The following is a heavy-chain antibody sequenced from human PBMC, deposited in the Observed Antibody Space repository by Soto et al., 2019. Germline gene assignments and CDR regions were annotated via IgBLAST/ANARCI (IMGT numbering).Heavy chain of an antibody. CDR2: INSDGRST. CDR1: AGKFGSYG. V-gene: IGHV3-74*01. Sequence: RLPWAAAAGKFGSYGRHCVRQDQRKRLVWVSRINSDGRSTSYADSLKGRFTISRDNAKNTLYLQMNSLRAEDTAVYYCGGAVACPTGIGYWGQPPMRTVSS. J-gene: IGHJ4*02. CDR3: GGAVACPTGIGY. D-gene: IGHD6-19*01.